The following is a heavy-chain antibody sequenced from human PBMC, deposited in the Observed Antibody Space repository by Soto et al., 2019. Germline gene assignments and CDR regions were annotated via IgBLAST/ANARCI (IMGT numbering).Heavy chain of an antibody. CDR2: IYHSGST. CDR1: GGSISSGGYS. V-gene: IGHV4-61*08. D-gene: IGHD2-2*01. CDR3: AGVVVVPAAGYYGMDV. J-gene: IGHJ6*02. Sequence: SETLSLTCTVSGGSISSGGYSWSWIRQPPGKGLEWIGYIYHSGSTNYNPSLKSRVTISVDTSKNQFSLKLSSVTAADTAVYYCAGVVVVPAAGYYGMDVWGQGTTVTVSS.